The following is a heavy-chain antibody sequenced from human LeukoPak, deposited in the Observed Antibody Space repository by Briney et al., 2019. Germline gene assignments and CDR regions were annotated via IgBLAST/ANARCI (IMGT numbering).Heavy chain of an antibody. D-gene: IGHD6-13*01. CDR3: AKDGRVEQQLYYFDY. CDR1: GFTFSSYA. J-gene: IGHJ4*02. Sequence: GGSLRLSCAASGFTFSSYAMSWARQAPGKGLEWVSTISASGGNTFYADSVKGRFTISRDNSKNTLHLQMNSLRAEDTAVYYCAKDGRVEQQLYYFDYWGQGTLVTVSS. CDR2: ISASGGNT. V-gene: IGHV3-23*01.